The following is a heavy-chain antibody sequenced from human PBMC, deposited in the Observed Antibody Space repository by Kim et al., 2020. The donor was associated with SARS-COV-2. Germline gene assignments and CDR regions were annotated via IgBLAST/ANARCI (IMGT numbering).Heavy chain of an antibody. CDR2: IKQDGTEK. CDR3: ARDAGDLLDY. V-gene: IGHV3-7*03. Sequence: GGSLRLSCAASGLTFSTDWMSWVRQAPGKGLEWVASIKQDGTEKYYMDSVKGRFTISRDNAKNLLYLHMNSLRAEDTAVYYCARDAGDLLDYWGQGTLVTVSS. CDR1: GLTFSTDW. D-gene: IGHD2-21*02. J-gene: IGHJ4*02.